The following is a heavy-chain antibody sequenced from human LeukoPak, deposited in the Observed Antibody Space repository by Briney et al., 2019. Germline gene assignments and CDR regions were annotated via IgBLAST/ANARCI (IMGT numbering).Heavy chain of an antibody. CDR1: GGSFSGYY. CDR3: ARVTGRRITMVRGVQNFDY. Sequence: SETLSLTCAVYGGSFSGYYWSWIRQPPGKGLEWIGEINHSGSTNYNPSLKSRVTISVDTSKNQFSLKLSSVTAADTAVYYCARVTGRRITMVRGVQNFDYWSQGTLVTVSS. D-gene: IGHD3-10*01. CDR2: INHSGST. V-gene: IGHV4-34*01. J-gene: IGHJ4*02.